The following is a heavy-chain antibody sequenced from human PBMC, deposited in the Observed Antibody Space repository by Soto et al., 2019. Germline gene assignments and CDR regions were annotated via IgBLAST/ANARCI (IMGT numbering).Heavy chain of an antibody. D-gene: IGHD6-6*01. V-gene: IGHV1-46*01. Sequence: QVQLVQSGAEVKKPGASVKVSCKASGYTFTSYYMHWVRQAPGQGLEWMGIINPSGGSTSYAQKFQGRVTMTRDTSTSTVYMELSSLRSEDTAVYYCARGNNSGREHSSSIPGYWGQGTLVTVSS. CDR1: GYTFTSYY. J-gene: IGHJ4*02. CDR2: INPSGGST. CDR3: ARGNNSGREHSSSIPGY.